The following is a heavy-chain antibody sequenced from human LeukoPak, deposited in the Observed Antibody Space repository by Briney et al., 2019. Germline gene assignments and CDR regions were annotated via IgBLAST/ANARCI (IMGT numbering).Heavy chain of an antibody. CDR2: IYHSGST. CDR3: ARESYRGDY. Sequence: SETLSLTCTVSGYSISSGYYWGWIRQPPGKGLEWIGSIYHSGSTYYNPSLKSRVTISVDTSKNQFSLKLSSVTAADTAVYYCARESYRGDYWGQGTLVTVSS. D-gene: IGHD3-10*01. CDR1: GYSISSGYY. J-gene: IGHJ4*02. V-gene: IGHV4-38-2*02.